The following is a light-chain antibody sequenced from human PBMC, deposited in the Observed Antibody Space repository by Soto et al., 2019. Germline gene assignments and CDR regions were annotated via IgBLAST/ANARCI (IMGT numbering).Light chain of an antibody. CDR2: GNS. CDR3: QSYASSLSGVV. CDR1: SSNIGAGYD. V-gene: IGLV1-40*01. J-gene: IGLJ2*01. Sequence: QSVLTQPPSVSGAPGQTVTISCTGSSSNIGAGYDVYWYQQYPGTAPKLLIYGNSNRPSGVPDRFSGSKSGTSASLAITGLQAEDEADYYCQSYASSLSGVVFGGGTKLTVL.